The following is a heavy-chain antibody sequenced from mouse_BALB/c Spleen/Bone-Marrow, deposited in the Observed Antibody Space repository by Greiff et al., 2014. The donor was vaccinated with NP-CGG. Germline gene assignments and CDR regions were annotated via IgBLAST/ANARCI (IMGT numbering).Heavy chain of an antibody. CDR2: ISYSGST. CDR1: GDSITSGY. V-gene: IGHV3-8*02. D-gene: IGHD2-1*01. Sequence: EVQLQQSGPSLVKPSQTPSLTCSVTGDSITSGYWNWIRKFPGNKLEYMGYISYSGSTYYNPSLKSRISITRDTSKNQYYLQLNSVTTEDTATYYCARSRDYYGNSLDYWGQGTTLTVSS. J-gene: IGHJ2*01. CDR3: ARSRDYYGNSLDY.